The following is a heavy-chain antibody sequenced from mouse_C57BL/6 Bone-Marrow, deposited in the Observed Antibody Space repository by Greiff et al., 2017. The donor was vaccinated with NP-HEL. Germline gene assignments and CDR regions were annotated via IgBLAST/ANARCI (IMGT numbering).Heavy chain of an antibody. V-gene: IGHV3-6*01. CDR3: AREIYYDYPYYAMDY. CDR1: GYSITSGYY. D-gene: IGHD2-4*01. Sequence: DVKLVESGPGLVKPSQSLSLTCSVTGYSITSGYYWNWIRQFPGNKLEWMGYISYDGSNNYNPSLKNRISITRDTSKNQFFLKLNSVTTEDTATYYCAREIYYDYPYYAMDYWGQGTSVTVSS. CDR2: ISYDGSN. J-gene: IGHJ4*01.